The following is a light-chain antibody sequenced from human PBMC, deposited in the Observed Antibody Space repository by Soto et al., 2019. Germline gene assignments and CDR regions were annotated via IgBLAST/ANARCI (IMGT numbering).Light chain of an antibody. Sequence: EIVLTRSPGTLSLSPLEIATLSCRASQTVSSSSLAWYQQKPGQAPRLLIFGASTRAAGFPDRFSGSGSGTDFTLTISRLEPEDFAVYYCQQYNNWPPITFGQGTRLEIK. CDR3: QQYNNWPPIT. J-gene: IGKJ5*01. V-gene: IGKV3-20*01. CDR1: QTVSSSS. CDR2: GAS.